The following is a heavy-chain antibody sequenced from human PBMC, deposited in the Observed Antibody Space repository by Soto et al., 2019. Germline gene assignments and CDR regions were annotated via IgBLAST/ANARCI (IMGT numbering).Heavy chain of an antibody. CDR2: ISAYNGNT. J-gene: IGHJ6*02. CDR3: ARYGLEWLSGDYYYYGMDV. V-gene: IGHV1-18*01. D-gene: IGHD3-3*01. CDR1: GYTFTSYG. Sequence: GASVKVSCKASGYTFTSYGISWVRQAPGQGLEWMGWISAYNGNTNYAQKLQGRVTMTTDTSTSTAYMELRSLRSDDTAVYYCARYGLEWLSGDYYYYGMDVWGQGTTVTVSS.